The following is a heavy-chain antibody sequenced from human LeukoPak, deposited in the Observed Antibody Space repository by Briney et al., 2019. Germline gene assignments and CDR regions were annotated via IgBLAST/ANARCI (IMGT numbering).Heavy chain of an antibody. CDR3: ARTIAAAVDY. CDR2: IYYSGST. CDR1: GGSISSSSYY. Sequence: SETLSLTCTVSGGSISSSSYYWGWIRQPPGKGLEWIGSIYYSGSTYYNPSLKSRVTISVDTSKNQFSLKLSSVTAADTAVYYCARTIAAAVDYWGQGTLVTVSS. V-gene: IGHV4-39*01. J-gene: IGHJ4*02. D-gene: IGHD6-13*01.